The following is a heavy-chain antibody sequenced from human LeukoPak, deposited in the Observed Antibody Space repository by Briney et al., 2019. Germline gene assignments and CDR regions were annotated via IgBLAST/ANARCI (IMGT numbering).Heavy chain of an antibody. CDR1: GFTFSTYF. D-gene: IGHD2-15*01. V-gene: IGHV3-30*04. Sequence: TGGSLRLSCAASGFTFSTYFMHWVRQAPGKGLEWVAVISYDGSNKYYADSVKGRFTISRDNSKNTLYLQMNSLRAEDTAVYYCASGALGYCSGGSCYFGGGIDYWGQGTLVTVSS. J-gene: IGHJ4*02. CDR2: ISYDGSNK. CDR3: ASGALGYCSGGSCYFGGGIDY.